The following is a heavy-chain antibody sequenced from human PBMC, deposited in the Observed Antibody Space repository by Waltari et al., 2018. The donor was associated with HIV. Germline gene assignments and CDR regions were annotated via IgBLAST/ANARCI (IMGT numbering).Heavy chain of an antibody. D-gene: IGHD7-27*01. V-gene: IGHV4-34*01. Sequence: QVRLQQWGAGLLKPSETLSLTCAVYDGSFSGYYWSWLRQPPGKGLECIGEITHSGSINYNPSLKSRVIISLDRYKNQFSLKLTSVTAADTALYYCARGSWGSGMDVWGLGTTVIVSS. J-gene: IGHJ6*02. CDR3: ARGSWGSGMDV. CDR2: ITHSGSI. CDR1: DGSFSGYY.